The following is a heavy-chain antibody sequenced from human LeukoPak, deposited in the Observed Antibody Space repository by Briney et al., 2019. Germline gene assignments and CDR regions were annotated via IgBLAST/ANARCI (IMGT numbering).Heavy chain of an antibody. J-gene: IGHJ6*03. CDR2: IYTSGST. CDR3: ARSVRGAMSGYYYYMDV. CDR1: GGSISSYY. Sequence: SETLSLTCTVSGGSISSYYWSWIRQPAGKGLEWIGRIYTSGSTNYNPSLKSRVTISVDTSKNQFSLKLSSVTAADTAVYYCARSVRGAMSGYYYYMDVWGKGTTVTISS. V-gene: IGHV4-4*07. D-gene: IGHD3-10*01.